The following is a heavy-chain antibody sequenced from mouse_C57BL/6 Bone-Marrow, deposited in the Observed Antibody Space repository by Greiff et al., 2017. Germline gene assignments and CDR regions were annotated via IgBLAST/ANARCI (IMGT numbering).Heavy chain of an antibody. J-gene: IGHJ4*01. CDR2: IDPENGDT. V-gene: IGHV14-4*01. D-gene: IGHD2-4*01. CDR3: TTGDYDDYAMDY. Sequence: EVHLVESGAELVRPGASVKLSCTASGFNIKDDYMHWVKQRPEQGLEWIGWIDPENGDTEYASKFQGKATITADTSSNTAYLQLSSLTSEDTAVYYCTTGDYDDYAMDYWGQGTSVTVSS. CDR1: GFNIKDDY.